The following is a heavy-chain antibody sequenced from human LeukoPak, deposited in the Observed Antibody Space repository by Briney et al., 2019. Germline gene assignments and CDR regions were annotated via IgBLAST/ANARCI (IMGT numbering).Heavy chain of an antibody. CDR1: GFPFSSHM. J-gene: IGHJ4*02. V-gene: IGHV3-21*01. D-gene: IGHD3-22*01. Sequence: HGGSLRLLRAGSGFPFSSHMKKWVRQAPGKGLEWVSSITSSGAYIYYSDSVKGRFTISRDNANNSLYLQMNSLGAEDTAVYYCARALAFDSSGYSACPNWGQGTLVTVSS. CDR2: ITSSGAYI. CDR3: ARALAFDSSGYSACPN.